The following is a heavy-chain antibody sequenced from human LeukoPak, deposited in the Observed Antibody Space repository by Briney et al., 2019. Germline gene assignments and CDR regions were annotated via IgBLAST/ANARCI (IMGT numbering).Heavy chain of an antibody. CDR2: IIPIFGTA. D-gene: IGHD3-3*01. Sequence: SVKVSCKASGGTFSSYAISWVRQAPGQGLEWMGGIIPIFGTANYAQKFQGRVTITADESTSTAYMELSSLRSEDTAVYYCARDVYYDFWSGYSGYFDYWGQGTLVTVSS. J-gene: IGHJ4*02. CDR1: GGTFSSYA. CDR3: ARDVYYDFWSGYSGYFDY. V-gene: IGHV1-69*13.